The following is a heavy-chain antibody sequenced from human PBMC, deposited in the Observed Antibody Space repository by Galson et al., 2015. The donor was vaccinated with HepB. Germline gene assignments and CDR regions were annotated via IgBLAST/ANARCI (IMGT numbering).Heavy chain of an antibody. J-gene: IGHJ4*02. V-gene: IGHV7-4-1*02. Sequence: SVKVSCKASGYTFTSYAMNWVRQAPGQGLEWMGWINTNTGNPTYAQGFTGRFVFSLDTSVSTAYLQISSLKAEDTAVYYCARDLPYYYGSGSYYKRGPGGDHFDYWGQGTLATVSS. CDR3: ARDLPYYYGSGSYYKRGPGGDHFDY. D-gene: IGHD3-10*01. CDR1: GYTFTSYA. CDR2: INTNTGNP.